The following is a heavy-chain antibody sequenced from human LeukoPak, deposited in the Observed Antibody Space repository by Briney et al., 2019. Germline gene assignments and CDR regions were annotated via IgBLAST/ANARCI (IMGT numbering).Heavy chain of an antibody. V-gene: IGHV3-21*01. Sequence: SGGSLRLSCAASGFTFSAHSMNWVRQAPGKGLEHVSFISSGSGYIYYADSLKGRLTISRDNAKNSLYLQMNSLTVEDTAVYYCVRGAHFGDYLDYWGQGALVTVSS. CDR1: GFTFSAHS. D-gene: IGHD3-10*01. CDR2: ISSGSGYI. J-gene: IGHJ4*02. CDR3: VRGAHFGDYLDY.